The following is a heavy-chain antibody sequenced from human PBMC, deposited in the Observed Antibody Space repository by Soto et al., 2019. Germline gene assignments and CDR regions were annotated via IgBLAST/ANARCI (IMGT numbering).Heavy chain of an antibody. CDR1: GITFSNAW. J-gene: IGHJ6*02. D-gene: IGHD2-2*01. V-gene: IGHV3-15*01. Sequence: GGSLRLSCAASGITFSNAWMTWVRQAPGKGLEWVGRIKSITDGGTTDYAAPVKGRFAISRDDSKDTLYLQMNNLRTEDTAVYHCTTDSADIVVVPATFGMDVWGQGTTVTVSS. CDR2: IKSITDGGTT. CDR3: TTDSADIVVVPATFGMDV.